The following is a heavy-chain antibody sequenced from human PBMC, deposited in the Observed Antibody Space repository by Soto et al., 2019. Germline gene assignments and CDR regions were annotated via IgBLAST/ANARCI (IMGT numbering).Heavy chain of an antibody. D-gene: IGHD6-13*01. CDR1: GYTFISYY. J-gene: IGHJ6*02. V-gene: IGHV1-46*01. CDR2: INPSGGRT. Sequence: ASVKVSCKASGYTFISYYMHWVRQAPGQGPEWMGMINPSGGRTAYSQQFQGRVTMTGDTSTTTIYMELSSLTSEDTAVYYCARAAASGNGRRVDVWGQGTSVTVSS. CDR3: ARAAASGNGRRVDV.